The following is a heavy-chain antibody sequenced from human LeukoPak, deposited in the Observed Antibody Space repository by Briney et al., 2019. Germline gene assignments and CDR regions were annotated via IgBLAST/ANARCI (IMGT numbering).Heavy chain of an antibody. J-gene: IGHJ5*02. CDR2: ISYDGSNK. CDR1: GFTFSSYA. Sequence: GGSLRLSCAASGFTFSSYAMHWVRQAPGKGLEWVAVISYDGSNKYYVDSVKGRFTISRDNSKNTLYLQMNSLRAEDTAVYYCARGLSPMFDPWGQGTPVTVSS. V-gene: IGHV3-30-3*01. CDR3: ARGLSPMFDP.